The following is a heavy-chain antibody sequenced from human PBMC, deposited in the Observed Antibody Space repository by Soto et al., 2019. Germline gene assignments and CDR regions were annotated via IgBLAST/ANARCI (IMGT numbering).Heavy chain of an antibody. Sequence: QVQLVQSGAEVKKPGSSVKVSCKASGGTFSSYAISWVRQAPGQGLEWMGGIIPIFGTANYAQKFQGRVTITADESTSTAYMELSSLRSEDTTVYYCARGYCSGGSCYNWFDPWGQGTLVTVSS. CDR1: GGTFSSYA. J-gene: IGHJ5*02. CDR2: IIPIFGTA. CDR3: ARGYCSGGSCYNWFDP. D-gene: IGHD2-15*01. V-gene: IGHV1-69*01.